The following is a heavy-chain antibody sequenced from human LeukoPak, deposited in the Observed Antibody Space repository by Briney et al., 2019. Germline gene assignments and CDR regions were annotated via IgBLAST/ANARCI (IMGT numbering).Heavy chain of an antibody. CDR3: ARDRSPHYYDSSGRSMNYYFDY. V-gene: IGHV4-4*07. D-gene: IGHD3-22*01. CDR1: GGSISSYY. CDR2: IYTSGST. J-gene: IGHJ4*02. Sequence: PSETLSLTCTVSGGSISSYYWSWIRQPAGKGLEWIGRIYTSGSTNYSPSLKSRVTMSVDTSKNQFSLKLSSVTAADTAVYYCARDRSPHYYDSSGRSMNYYFDYWGQGTLVTVSS.